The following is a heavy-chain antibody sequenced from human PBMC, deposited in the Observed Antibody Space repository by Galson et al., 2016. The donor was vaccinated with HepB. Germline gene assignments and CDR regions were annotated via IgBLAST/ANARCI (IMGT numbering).Heavy chain of an antibody. CDR1: AFNIRKNY. CDR3: SRGPDYSPTFFDY. J-gene: IGHJ4*02. D-gene: IGHD3-9*01. CDR2: IYTDTST. V-gene: IGHV3-53*01. Sequence: SLRLSCAASAFNIRKNYMRWVRQAPGQGLEWVSTIYTDTSTYYAAPVKGRFTISRDNSKNTLYLQMNSLRAEDTAIYYCSRGPDYSPTFFDYWGQGTLVTVSS.